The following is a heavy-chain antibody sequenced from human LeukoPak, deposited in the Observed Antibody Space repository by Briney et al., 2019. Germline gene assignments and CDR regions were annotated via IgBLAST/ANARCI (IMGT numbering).Heavy chain of an antibody. CDR3: ASHGAYGGSYGLWDY. CDR1: GGTFSSYA. CDR2: IIPILGIA. Sequence: GASVKVSCKASGGTFSSYAISWVRQAPGQGLEWMGRIIPILGIANYAQKFQGRVTITADKSTSTAYMELSSLRSEDTAVYYCASHGAYGGSYGLWDYWGQGTLVTVSS. J-gene: IGHJ4*02. D-gene: IGHD1-26*01. V-gene: IGHV1-69*04.